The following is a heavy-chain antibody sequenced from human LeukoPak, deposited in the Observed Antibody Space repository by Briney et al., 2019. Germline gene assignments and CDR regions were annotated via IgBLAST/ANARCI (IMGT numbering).Heavy chain of an antibody. V-gene: IGHV4-39*01. CDR3: ASSAGSFTFDY. D-gene: IGHD1-26*01. J-gene: IGHJ4*02. CDR1: GGSISSSSYY. Sequence: KPSETLSLTCTVSGGSISSSSYYWGWIRQPPGKGLEWIGSIYYSGSTYYNPSLKSRVTISVDTSKNQFSLKLSSVTAADTAVYYCASSAGSFTFDYWGQGTLVTVSS. CDR2: IYYSGST.